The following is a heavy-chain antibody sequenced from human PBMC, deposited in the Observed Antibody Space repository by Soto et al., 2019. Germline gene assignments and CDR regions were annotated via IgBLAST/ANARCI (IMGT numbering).Heavy chain of an antibody. J-gene: IGHJ6*04. CDR2: IDPSDSYT. CDR3: ARHLVVVVAATPADSYYYYGMDV. Sequence: GESLKISCKGSGYSFTSYWISWVRQMPGKGLAWMGRIDPSDSYTNYSPSFQGHVTISADKSISTAYLQWSSLKASDTAMYYCARHLVVVVAATPADSYYYYGMDVWGKGTTVTVSS. CDR1: GYSFTSYW. V-gene: IGHV5-10-1*01. D-gene: IGHD2-15*01.